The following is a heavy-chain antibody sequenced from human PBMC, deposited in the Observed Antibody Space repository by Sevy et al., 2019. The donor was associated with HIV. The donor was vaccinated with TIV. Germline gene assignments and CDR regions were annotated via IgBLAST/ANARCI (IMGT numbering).Heavy chain of an antibody. D-gene: IGHD3-3*01. CDR3: ARAQQVTMLVVIGGLYFDL. V-gene: IGHV3-7*01. CDR2: VKQDMSEK. J-gene: IGHJ4*02. CDR1: GFTFSSNW. Sequence: GGSLRLSCAASGFTFSSNWMTWVRQAPGKGLEWVANVKQDMSEKYYADSVKGRFTISRDNAKNSLFLQMNSLRAEDTAVYYCARAQQVTMLVVIGGLYFDLWGQGTVVTVSS.